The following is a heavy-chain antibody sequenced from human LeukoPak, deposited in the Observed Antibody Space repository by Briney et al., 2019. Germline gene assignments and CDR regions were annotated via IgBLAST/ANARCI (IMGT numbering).Heavy chain of an antibody. Sequence: GGSLRLSCAASGFTFSSYWMSWVRQAPGKGLEWVANIKEDGSEKFYVDSVKGRFTISRDNAKNSLYLQVNSLRAEDTAVYYCARVSYCSSTSCYDYWGQGTLVTVSS. J-gene: IGHJ4*02. CDR1: GFTFSSYW. CDR2: IKEDGSEK. V-gene: IGHV3-7*04. D-gene: IGHD2-2*01. CDR3: ARVSYCSSTSCYDY.